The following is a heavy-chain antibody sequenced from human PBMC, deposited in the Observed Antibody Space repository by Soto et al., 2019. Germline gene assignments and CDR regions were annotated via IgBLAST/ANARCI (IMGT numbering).Heavy chain of an antibody. J-gene: IGHJ4*02. Sequence: GESLKISCAASGFSFSSYSMSWVRQAPGTGLEWVAVISANGAPTYNADSVKGQFIISRDNARNTLYLQMDNLRAEDTALYYCAKTQGTSSTRNFDSWGQGTLVTVSS. V-gene: IGHV3-23*01. D-gene: IGHD3-10*01. CDR3: AKTQGTSSTRNFDS. CDR1: GFSFSSYS. CDR2: ISANGAPT.